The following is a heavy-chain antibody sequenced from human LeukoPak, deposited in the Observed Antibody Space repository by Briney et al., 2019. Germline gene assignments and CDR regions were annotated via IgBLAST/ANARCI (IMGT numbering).Heavy chain of an antibody. CDR1: GYTFTGYY. CDR3: ATLSSSSGE. D-gene: IGHD6-13*01. CDR2: INPNTGGT. V-gene: IGHV1-2*06. Sequence: ASVKVSCKASGYTFTGYYMNWVRQAPGQGLEWMGRINPNTGGTNYAQNFQGSVTMTRDTSITTVYMELSRLRSEDTAVYYCATLSSSSGEWGQGTLVTVSS. J-gene: IGHJ4*02.